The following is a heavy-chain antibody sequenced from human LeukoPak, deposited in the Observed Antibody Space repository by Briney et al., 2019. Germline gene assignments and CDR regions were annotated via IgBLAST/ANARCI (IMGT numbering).Heavy chain of an antibody. V-gene: IGHV4-59*08. J-gene: IGHJ3*02. CDR1: GGSISSYY. CDR2: IYYSGTT. D-gene: IGHD4-4*01. CDR3: ARADSNLRDAFDI. Sequence: SETLSLTCTVSGGSISSYYWSWIRQPPGKGLEWIGYIYYSGTTNYNPSLKSRVTISVDTSKNQFSLKLSSVTAADTAVYYCARADSNLRDAFDIWGQGTMVSVSS.